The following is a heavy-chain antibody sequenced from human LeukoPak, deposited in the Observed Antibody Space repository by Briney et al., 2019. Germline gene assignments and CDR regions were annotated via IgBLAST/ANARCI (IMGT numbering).Heavy chain of an antibody. J-gene: IGHJ5*02. CDR3: ASRAHDCSGGSCSTLPREGNVNWFDP. CDR1: GGSFSGYY. Sequence: SETLSLTCAVYGGSFSGYYWSWIRQPPGKGLEWIGEINHSGSNNYNPSLKSRVTISVDTSKNQFSLKLSSVTAADTAVYYCASRAHDCSGGSCSTLPREGNVNWFDPWGQGTLVTVSS. CDR2: INHSGSN. D-gene: IGHD2-15*01. V-gene: IGHV4-34*01.